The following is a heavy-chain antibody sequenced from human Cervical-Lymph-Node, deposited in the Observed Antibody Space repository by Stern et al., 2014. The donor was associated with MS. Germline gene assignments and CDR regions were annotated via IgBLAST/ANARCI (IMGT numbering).Heavy chain of an antibody. CDR2: VWSDGSTA. J-gene: IGHJ4*02. CDR3: ARGHIPYAYNYLFDY. Sequence: VQLVESGGGVVQPGTSLRLSCAASGFTFRSYGMHWVRQAPGKGLEWVALVWSDGSTAYYRNSVKGRFTISRDNSNNTLFLQMNSLTAEDTAVYYCARGHIPYAYNYLFDYWGQGTLVTVSS. D-gene: IGHD5-24*01. V-gene: IGHV3-33*01. CDR1: GFTFRSYG.